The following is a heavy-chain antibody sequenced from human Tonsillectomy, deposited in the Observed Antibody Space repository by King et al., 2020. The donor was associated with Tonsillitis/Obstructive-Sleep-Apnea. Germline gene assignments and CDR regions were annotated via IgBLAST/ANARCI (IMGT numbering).Heavy chain of an antibody. CDR1: GDSISSGGHS. D-gene: IGHD2-21*02. CDR3: ASAGLAYCGGDCYPADAFDI. Sequence: LQLQESGSGLVKPSQTLSLTCAVSGDSISSGGHSWSWIRQPPGKGLDWIGYIYHSGSTYYIPSLKSRVTISVDRSKNQFSLKLSSVTAADTAVYYCASAGLAYCGGDCYPADAFDIWGQGTMVTVSS. J-gene: IGHJ3*02. V-gene: IGHV4-30-2*01. CDR2: IYHSGST.